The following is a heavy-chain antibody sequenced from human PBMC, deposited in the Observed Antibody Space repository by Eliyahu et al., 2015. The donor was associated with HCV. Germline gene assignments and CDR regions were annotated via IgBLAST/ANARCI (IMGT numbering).Heavy chain of an antibody. CDR3: AKDRNYYDSSGYDYYFDY. V-gene: IGHV3-30*18. CDR1: GFTFXSXG. Sequence: QVQLVESGGGVVQPGRSLRLSCAASGFTFXSXGLHWVRQAPGKGLEWVADISYDGSNKYYADSVKGRFTISRDNSKNTLYLQMNSLRAEDTAVYYCAKDRNYYDSSGYDYYFDYWGQGTLVTVSS. D-gene: IGHD3-22*01. CDR2: ISYDGSNK. J-gene: IGHJ4*02.